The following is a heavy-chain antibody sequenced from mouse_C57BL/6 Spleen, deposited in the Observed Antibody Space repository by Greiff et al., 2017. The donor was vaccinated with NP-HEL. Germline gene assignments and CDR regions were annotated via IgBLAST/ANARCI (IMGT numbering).Heavy chain of an antibody. CDR2: ISDGGSYT. D-gene: IGHD2-2*01. Sequence: EVQGVESGGGLVKPGGSLKLSCAASGFTFSSYAMSWVRQTPEKRLEWVATISDGGSYTYYPDNVKGRFTISRDNAKNNLYLQMSHLKSEDTAMYYCARDRGSMVTTRGAMDYWGQGTSVTVSS. V-gene: IGHV5-4*01. CDR1: GFTFSSYA. CDR3: ARDRGSMVTTRGAMDY. J-gene: IGHJ4*01.